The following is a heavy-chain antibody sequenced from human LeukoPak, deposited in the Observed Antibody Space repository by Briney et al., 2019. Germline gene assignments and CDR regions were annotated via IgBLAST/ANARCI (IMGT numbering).Heavy chain of an antibody. Sequence: ASVKVSCKASGFTFTSSAMQWVRRARGQRLEWIGWIVVGSGNTNYAQKFQERVTITRDMSTSTAYMELSSLRSEDTAVYYCAAAPLIVGAMGVQAFDIWGQGTMVTVSS. D-gene: IGHD1-26*01. J-gene: IGHJ3*02. V-gene: IGHV1-58*02. CDR2: IVVGSGNT. CDR1: GFTFTSSA. CDR3: AAAPLIVGAMGVQAFDI.